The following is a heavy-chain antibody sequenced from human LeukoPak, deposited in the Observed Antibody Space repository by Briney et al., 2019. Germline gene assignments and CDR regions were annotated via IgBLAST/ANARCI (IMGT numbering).Heavy chain of an antibody. Sequence: SETLSLTCTVYGGSFNDYYWTWIRQSPGKGLEWVAEIIHSGRTNYNPSLGSRVSLSVDTSKRQFSLKLTSVTAADTAVYYCARGPNYYGSGSYNDYWGQGTLVTVSS. J-gene: IGHJ4*02. CDR2: IIHSGRT. CDR3: ARGPNYYGSGSYNDY. V-gene: IGHV4-34*01. CDR1: GGSFNDYY. D-gene: IGHD3-10*01.